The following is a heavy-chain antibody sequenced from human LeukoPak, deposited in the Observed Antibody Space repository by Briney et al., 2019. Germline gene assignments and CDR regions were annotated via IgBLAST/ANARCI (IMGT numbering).Heavy chain of an antibody. V-gene: IGHV3-23*01. J-gene: IGHJ4*02. D-gene: IGHD1-26*01. CDR2: ISGSGGST. CDR3: AKDMGGSYNGYYFDY. Sequence: EGSLRLSCAASGFTFSSYAMSWVRQAPGKGLEWASAISGSGGSTYYADSVKGRFTISRDNSKNTLYLQMNSLRAEDTAVYYCAKDMGGSYNGYYFDYWGQGTLVTVSS. CDR1: GFTFSSYA.